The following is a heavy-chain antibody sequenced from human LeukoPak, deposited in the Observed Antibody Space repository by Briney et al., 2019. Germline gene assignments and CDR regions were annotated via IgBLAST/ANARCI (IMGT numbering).Heavy chain of an antibody. J-gene: IGHJ4*02. Sequence: PGGSLRLSCAASGFTFTTYYMTWVRQAPGKGLEWVANINQDGSVQNYVDSVKGRFTFSRDNAKNSVYLQMDSLRADDTAVNYCARENWSIDYWGQGTLVTVSS. V-gene: IGHV3-7*01. CDR2: INQDGSVQ. CDR1: GFTFTTYY. CDR3: ARENWSIDY. D-gene: IGHD1-1*01.